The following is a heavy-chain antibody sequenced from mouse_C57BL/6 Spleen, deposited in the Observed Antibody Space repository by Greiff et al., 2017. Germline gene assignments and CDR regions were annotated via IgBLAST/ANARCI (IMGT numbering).Heavy chain of an antibody. CDR1: GYTFTSYG. J-gene: IGHJ3*01. CDR3: AGGSPFAY. Sequence: VKLQQSGAELARPGASVKLSCKASGYTFTSYGISWVKQRTGQGLEWIGEIYPRSGNTYYNEKFKGKATLTADKSSSTAYMELRSLTSEDSAVYFCAGGSPFAYWGQGTLVTVSA. CDR2: IYPRSGNT. V-gene: IGHV1-81*01.